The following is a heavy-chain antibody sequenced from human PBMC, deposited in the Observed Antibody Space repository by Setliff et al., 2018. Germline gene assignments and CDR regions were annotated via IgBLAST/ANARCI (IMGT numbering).Heavy chain of an antibody. CDR1: GFSFSGSA. CDR2: IRGRTDNYAT. Sequence: GGSLRLSCAASGFSFSGSAVYWVRQASVKGLEWIGRIRGRTDNYATAYAASVRGRFTISRDDSKNTAYLQMNSLKTEDTAVYYCVKTHWDTWIRGAFDIWGQGTMVTVSS. J-gene: IGHJ3*02. CDR3: VKTHWDTWIRGAFDI. V-gene: IGHV3-73*01. D-gene: IGHD3-10*01.